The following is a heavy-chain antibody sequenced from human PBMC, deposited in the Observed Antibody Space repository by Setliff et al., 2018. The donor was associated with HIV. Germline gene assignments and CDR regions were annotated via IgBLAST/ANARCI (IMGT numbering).Heavy chain of an antibody. J-gene: IGHJ4*02. Sequence: PGGSLRLSCAASEFTFSVYAMSWVRQAPGKGLEWVSVIYGGGTTHYADSVKGRFTISRDNSKNTVYLQMNSLRVEDTAVYYCARELYREWDYWGQGTLVTVSS. CDR1: EFTFSVYA. CDR2: IYGGGTT. D-gene: IGHD3-10*01. V-gene: IGHV3-66*02. CDR3: ARELYREWDY.